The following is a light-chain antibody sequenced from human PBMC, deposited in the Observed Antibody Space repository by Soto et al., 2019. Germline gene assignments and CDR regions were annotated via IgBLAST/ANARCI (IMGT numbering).Light chain of an antibody. CDR3: QSGSNWTRGIT. CDR1: QSVSSY. V-gene: IGKV3-11*01. Sequence: EIGFTQSPSTLSFSPGESAPLSCRASQSVSSYLAWYPQNHGQAPSVLLYDASNRATGIPARVSGSGCVTDLTLNLSSLEPEHFACAYWQSGSNWTRGITFAQGTRLE. J-gene: IGKJ5*01. CDR2: DAS.